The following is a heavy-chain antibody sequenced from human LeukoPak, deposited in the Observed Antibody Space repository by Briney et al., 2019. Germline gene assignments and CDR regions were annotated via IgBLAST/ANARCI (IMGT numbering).Heavy chain of an antibody. D-gene: IGHD1-1*01. CDR2: INNDGSSA. J-gene: IGHJ6*02. V-gene: IGHV3-74*01. Sequence: GGSLRLSCAASGFTFNNYWIHWVCQVPGKGLVWVSRINNDGSSASYVDSVKGRFTISRDNAKNTLFLQMNSLRAEDTAVYYCARRGTGHGMDVWGQGTTVIVSS. CDR3: ARRGTGHGMDV. CDR1: GFTFNNYW.